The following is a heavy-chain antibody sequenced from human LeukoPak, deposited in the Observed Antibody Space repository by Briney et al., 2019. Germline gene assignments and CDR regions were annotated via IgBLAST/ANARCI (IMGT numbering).Heavy chain of an antibody. Sequence: GTSLRLSCAASGFTFSSFGMHWVRQAPGKGLEWVAVISPDGSNKDYGDSVKGRFTISRDNAKNSLYLQMNSLRAEDTAVYYCARDLLGWELHYFDYWGQGTLVTVSS. J-gene: IGHJ4*02. CDR3: ARDLLGWELHYFDY. CDR2: ISPDGSNK. D-gene: IGHD1-26*01. CDR1: GFTFSSFG. V-gene: IGHV3-30*03.